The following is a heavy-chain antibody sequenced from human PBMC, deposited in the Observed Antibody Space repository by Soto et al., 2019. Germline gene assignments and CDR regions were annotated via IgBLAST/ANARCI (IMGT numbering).Heavy chain of an antibody. J-gene: IGHJ6*02. CDR2: ISSSSSYI. V-gene: IGHV3-21*01. Sequence: PGGSLRLSCAASGFTFSSYSMNWVRQAPGKGLEWVSSISSSSSYIYYADSVKGRFTISRDNAKNSLYLQMNSLRAEDTAVYYCARDDCTNGVCYDSHYYYGMDVWGQGTTVTVSS. CDR1: GFTFSSYS. CDR3: ARDDCTNGVCYDSHYYYGMDV. D-gene: IGHD2-8*01.